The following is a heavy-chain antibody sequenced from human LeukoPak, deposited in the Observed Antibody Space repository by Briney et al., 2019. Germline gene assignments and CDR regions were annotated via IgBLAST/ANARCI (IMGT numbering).Heavy chain of an antibody. Sequence: SETLSLTCTVSGGSISSYYWSWIRQPPGKGLEWIGYIYYSGSTNYNPSLKSRVTISVDTSKNQFSLKLSSVTAADTAVYYCARMASRDGYNVYFDYWGQGTLVTVSS. D-gene: IGHD5-24*01. CDR3: ARMASRDGYNVYFDY. V-gene: IGHV4-59*01. CDR1: GGSISSYY. CDR2: IYYSGST. J-gene: IGHJ4*02.